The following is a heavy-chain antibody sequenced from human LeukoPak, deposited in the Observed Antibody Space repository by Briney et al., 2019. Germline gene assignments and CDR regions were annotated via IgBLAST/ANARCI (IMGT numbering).Heavy chain of an antibody. J-gene: IGHJ1*01. Sequence: SVKVSCKASGGTXSSYAISWVRQAPGQGLEWMGRIIPILGIANYAQKFQGRVTITADKSTSTAYMELSSLRSEDTAVYYCARYGSGSYSDDHFQHWGQGTLVTVSS. D-gene: IGHD3-10*01. CDR1: GGTXSSYA. CDR2: IIPILGIA. V-gene: IGHV1-69*04. CDR3: ARYGSGSYSDDHFQH.